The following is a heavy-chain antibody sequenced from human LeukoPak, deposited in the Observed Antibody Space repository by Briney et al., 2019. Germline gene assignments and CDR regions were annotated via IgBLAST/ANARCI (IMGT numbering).Heavy chain of an antibody. CDR2: IIPIFGTA. CDR1: GGTFSSYA. D-gene: IGHD3-3*01. Sequence: GASVKVSCKASGGTFSSYAISWVRQAPGQGLEWMGGIIPIFGTANYAQKFQGRVTITTDESTSTAYMELSSLRSEDTAVYYCARSSMGRATIFGVVIRYYYYYMDVWAKGTRVTVSS. CDR3: ARSSMGRATIFGVVIRYYYYYMDV. V-gene: IGHV1-69*05. J-gene: IGHJ6*03.